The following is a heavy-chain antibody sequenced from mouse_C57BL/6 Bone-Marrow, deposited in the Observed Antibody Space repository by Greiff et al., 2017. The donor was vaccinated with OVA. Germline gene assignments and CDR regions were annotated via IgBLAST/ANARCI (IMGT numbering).Heavy chain of an antibody. J-gene: IGHJ2*01. CDR2: IWTGGGT. D-gene: IGHD2-4*01. CDR1: GFSLTSYA. V-gene: IGHV2-9-1*01. Sequence: VKVVESGPGLVAPSQSLSITCTVSGFSLTSYAISWVRQPPGKGLEWLGVIWTGGGTNYNSALKSRLSISKDNSKSQVFLKMNSLQTDDTARYYCARNRGSYDYDGVFDYWGQGTTLTVSS. CDR3: ARNRGSYDYDGVFDY.